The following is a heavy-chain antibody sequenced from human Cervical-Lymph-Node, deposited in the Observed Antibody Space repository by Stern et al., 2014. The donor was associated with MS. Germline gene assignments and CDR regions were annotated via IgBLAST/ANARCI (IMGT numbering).Heavy chain of an antibody. CDR3: ARAYGGNSEGDY. CDR2: ISSTASYK. Sequence: EVQLEESGGGLVKPGGSLRLSCAVSGFTFSPSSMNWVRQAPGKGLEWFSSISSTASYKSYADQVKGRFTISRDNAKNSLYLQMNSLSPQDTAVYYCARAYGGNSEGDYWGQGTLVIVSS. V-gene: IGHV3-21*01. D-gene: IGHD4-23*01. J-gene: IGHJ4*02. CDR1: GFTFSPSS.